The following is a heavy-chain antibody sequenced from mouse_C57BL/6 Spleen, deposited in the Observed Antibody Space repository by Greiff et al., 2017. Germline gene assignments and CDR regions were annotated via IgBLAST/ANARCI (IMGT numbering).Heavy chain of an antibody. J-gene: IGHJ1*03. CDR2: IYPGDGDT. CDR1: GYAFSSYW. V-gene: IGHV1-80*01. Sequence: QVQLQQPGAELVKPGASVKISCKASGYAFSSYWMNWVKQRPGKGLEWIGQIYPGDGDTNYNGKFKGKATLTADKSSSTAYMQLSSLTSEDSAVYFCARGYYGSSWYFDVWGTGTTVTVSS. CDR3: ARGYYGSSWYFDV. D-gene: IGHD1-1*01.